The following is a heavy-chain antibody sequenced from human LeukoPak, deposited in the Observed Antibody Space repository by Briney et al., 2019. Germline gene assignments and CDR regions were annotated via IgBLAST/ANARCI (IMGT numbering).Heavy chain of an antibody. V-gene: IGHV5-51*01. Sequence: GESLQISCKGSGYSFTSYWIGWVRQMPGKGLEWMGIIYPGDSDTRYSPSFQGQVTISADKSISTAYLQWSSLKASDTAMYYCARVITMVRGVIIYAFDIWGQGTMVTVSS. J-gene: IGHJ3*02. CDR1: GYSFTSYW. CDR2: IYPGDSDT. D-gene: IGHD3-10*01. CDR3: ARVITMVRGVIIYAFDI.